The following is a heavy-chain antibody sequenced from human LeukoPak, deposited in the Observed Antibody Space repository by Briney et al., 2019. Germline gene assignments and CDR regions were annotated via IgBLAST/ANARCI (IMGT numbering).Heavy chain of an antibody. Sequence: GTSLRLSCEASGFTFSHIGMHWVRKAPGKGLEWVAVIWSDATNQYYGDSVKCRFTISRDDFKKTVSLQMDSLRAEDTAVYYCAKDAQRVFDYSNSLEHWGQGSLVTVSS. CDR1: GFTFSHIG. V-gene: IGHV3-33*06. CDR3: AKDAQRVFDYSNSLEH. D-gene: IGHD4-11*01. J-gene: IGHJ4*02. CDR2: IWSDATNQ.